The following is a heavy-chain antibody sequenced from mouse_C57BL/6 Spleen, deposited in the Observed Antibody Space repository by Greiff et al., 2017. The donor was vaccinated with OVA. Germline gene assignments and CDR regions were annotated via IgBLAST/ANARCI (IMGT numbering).Heavy chain of an antibody. Sequence: QVHVKQPGPELVKPGASVKLSCKASGYTFTSYWMHWVKQRPGQGLEWIGNINPSNGGTNYNEKFKSKATLTVDKSSSTAYMQLSSLTSEDSAVYYCARERTTVVVRDYAMDYWGQGTSVTVSS. V-gene: IGHV1-53*01. J-gene: IGHJ4*01. D-gene: IGHD1-1*01. CDR1: GYTFTSYW. CDR2: INPSNGGT. CDR3: ARERTTVVVRDYAMDY.